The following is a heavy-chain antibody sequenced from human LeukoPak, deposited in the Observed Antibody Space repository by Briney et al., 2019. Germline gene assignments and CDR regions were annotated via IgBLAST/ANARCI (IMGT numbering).Heavy chain of an antibody. V-gene: IGHV1-2*02. CDR2: INPNSGGT. D-gene: IGHD3-3*01. CDR3: ARAGRYDFWSGYLYYFDY. J-gene: IGHJ4*02. Sequence: ASVKVSCKASGYTFTGYYMHWVRQAPGQGLEWMGWINPNSGGTNYAQKFQGRVTMTRDTSISTAYMELSRLRSDDTAVYYCARAGRYDFWSGYLYYFDYWGQGTLVTVSS. CDR1: GYTFTGYY.